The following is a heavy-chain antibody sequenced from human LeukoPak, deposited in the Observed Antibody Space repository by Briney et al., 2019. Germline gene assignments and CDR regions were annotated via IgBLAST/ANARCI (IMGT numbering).Heavy chain of an antibody. J-gene: IGHJ4*02. V-gene: IGHV4-39*01. Sequence: SETLSLTCNVSGDYITTTNYDWAWIRQPPGKGLEWIASVFYSGTTYYNPSLKSRVTISMDTSRKQISLRLTSVTATDTAIYYCARRSRLIRHETTGYHDSWGQGTLVTVSS. D-gene: IGHD3-9*01. CDR2: VFYSGTT. CDR1: GDYITTTNYD. CDR3: ARRSRLIRHETTGYHDS.